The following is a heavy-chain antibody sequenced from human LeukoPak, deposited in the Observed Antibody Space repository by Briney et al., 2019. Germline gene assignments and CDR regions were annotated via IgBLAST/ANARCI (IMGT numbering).Heavy chain of an antibody. J-gene: IGHJ4*02. CDR1: GGTLSRYA. V-gene: IGHV1-69*06. CDR3: ARGSRTGWYYFDY. D-gene: IGHD6-19*01. Sequence: HWASVKVSCKASGGTLSRYAISWVRQAPGQGLEWMGGIITIFGTTNYAQNFQGRVTITADTSTNTAYMELSSLTSDDTAVYYCARGSRTGWYYFDYWGQGTLVTVSS. CDR2: IITIFGTT.